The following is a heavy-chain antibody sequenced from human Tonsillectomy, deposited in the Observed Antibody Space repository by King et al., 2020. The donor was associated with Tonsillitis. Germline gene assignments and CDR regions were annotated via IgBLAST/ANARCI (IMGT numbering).Heavy chain of an antibody. V-gene: IGHV1-8*01. CDR1: GYTFTSYD. Sequence: QLVQSGAEVKKPGASVKVSCKASGYTFTSYDINWVRQATGQGLEWMGWMNPNSGNTGYAQKFQGRVTMTRNTSISTAYMELSSLRSEDTAVYYCARGIRTCELLRAALGDAFDIWGQGTMVTVSS. CDR3: ARGIRTCELLRAALGDAFDI. CDR2: MNPNSGNT. D-gene: IGHD1-26*01. J-gene: IGHJ3*02.